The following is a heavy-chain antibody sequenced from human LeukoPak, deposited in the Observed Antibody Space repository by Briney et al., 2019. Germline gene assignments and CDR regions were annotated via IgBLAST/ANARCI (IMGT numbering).Heavy chain of an antibody. J-gene: IGHJ4*02. CDR3: ARDNAPLNTAMVTLDY. D-gene: IGHD5-18*01. CDR1: GFTFSSYA. Sequence: QPGRSLRLSCAASGFTFSSYAMHWVRQAPGKGLEWVAVISHDGSNKYYADSVKGRFTISRDNSKNTLYLQVNSLRAEDTAVYYCARDNAPLNTAMVTLDYWGQGTLVTVSS. V-gene: IGHV3-30-3*01. CDR2: ISHDGSNK.